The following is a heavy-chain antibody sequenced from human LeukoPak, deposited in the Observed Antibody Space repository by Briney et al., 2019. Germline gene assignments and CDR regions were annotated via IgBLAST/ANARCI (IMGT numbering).Heavy chain of an antibody. V-gene: IGHV1-69*13. J-gene: IGHJ6*02. D-gene: IGHD6-19*01. CDR2: IIPIFGTA. CDR3: ARELIAVAGTSDYYYGMDV. Sequence: ASVKVSCKASGGTFSSYAISWVRQAPGRGLEWMGGIIPIFGTANYAQKFQGRVTITADESTSTAYMELSRLRSEDTAVYYCARELIAVAGTSDYYYGMDVWGQGTTVTVSS. CDR1: GGTFSSYA.